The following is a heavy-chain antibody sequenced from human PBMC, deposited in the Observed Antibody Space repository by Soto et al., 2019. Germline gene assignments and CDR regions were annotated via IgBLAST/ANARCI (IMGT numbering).Heavy chain of an antibody. J-gene: IGHJ4*02. CDR2: INSNGDEA. D-gene: IGHD5-12*01. Sequence: GGSLRLSCSASGFIFSTYPMHWVRQAPGKGLEYVSAINSNGDEAYYADPVKGRFSISRDNSRSTLYLQMSSLRVEDTAVYYCVQRGNAYNYDYWGQGTLVTVSS. V-gene: IGHV3-64D*08. CDR3: VQRGNAYNYDY. CDR1: GFIFSTYP.